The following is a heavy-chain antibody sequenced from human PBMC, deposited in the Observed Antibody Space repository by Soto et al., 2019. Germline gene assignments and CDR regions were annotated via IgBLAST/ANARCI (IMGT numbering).Heavy chain of an antibody. CDR3: AREWATVTTGY. CDR1: GFKFDSYA. CDR2: ISGSGGNT. J-gene: IGHJ4*02. Sequence: EVQLLESGGGVVQPGGSLRLSCAASGFKFDSYAMSWVRQAPGKGLEWVSGISGSGGNTYYADSVKGRFTISRDNSKNTLYLQMNSLRAEDTALYYCAREWATVTTGYWGQGTLVTVSS. V-gene: IGHV3-23*01. D-gene: IGHD4-17*01.